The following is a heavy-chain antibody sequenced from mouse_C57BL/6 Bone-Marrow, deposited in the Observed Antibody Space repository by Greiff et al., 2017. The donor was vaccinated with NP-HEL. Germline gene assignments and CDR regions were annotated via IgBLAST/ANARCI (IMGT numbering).Heavy chain of an antibody. Sequence: VQLQQPGAELVKPGASVKLSCKASGYTFTSYWMHWVKQRPGQGLEWIGMIHPNSGSTNYNEKLKSKATLTVDKSSSTAYMQLSSLTSEDSAVYYGARGTNWELADWGQGTLVTVSA. CDR3: ARGTNWELAD. CDR1: GYTFTSYW. J-gene: IGHJ3*01. CDR2: IHPNSGST. D-gene: IGHD4-1*01. V-gene: IGHV1-64*01.